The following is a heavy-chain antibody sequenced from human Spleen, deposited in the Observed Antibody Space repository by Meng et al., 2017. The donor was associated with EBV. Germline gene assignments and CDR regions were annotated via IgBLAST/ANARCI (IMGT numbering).Heavy chain of an antibody. Sequence: QVQLQESGPGLVKPSGXXXXTCAVPGVSIIGDNWWSWVRQPPGKGLEWIGEIHHSGNTNYNPSLKSRVTMSVDKTQNQFSLKLTSVPAADTAIYYCARSYNWNHFDFWGQGILVTVSS. D-gene: IGHD1-20*01. V-gene: IGHV4-4*02. J-gene: IGHJ4*02. CDR2: IHHSGNT. CDR1: GVSIIGDNW. CDR3: ARSYNWNHFDF.